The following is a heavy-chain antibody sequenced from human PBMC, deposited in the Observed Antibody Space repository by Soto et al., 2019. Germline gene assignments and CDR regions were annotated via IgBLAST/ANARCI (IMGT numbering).Heavy chain of an antibody. CDR3: AREGYGGNSPECNYYYYGMDV. V-gene: IGHV1-69*08. Sequence: QVQLVQSGAEVKKPGSSVKVSCKASGGTFSSYTISWVRQAPGQGLEWMGRIIPILGIANYAQKFQGRVTINADKSTSTDYIELSSLRSEDTAVYDCAREGYGGNSPECNYYYYGMDVWGQGTTVTVSS. J-gene: IGHJ6*02. CDR1: GGTFSSYT. D-gene: IGHD4-17*01. CDR2: IIPILGIA.